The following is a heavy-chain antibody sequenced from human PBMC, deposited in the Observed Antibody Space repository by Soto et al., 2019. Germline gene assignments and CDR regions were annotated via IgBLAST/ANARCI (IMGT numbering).Heavy chain of an antibody. Sequence: ASMKVSCNASGYASTAYYLPWARQAPGQGLEWMGWINPDTGGTDYTQKFQGWVTMTRDTSLSTVYMELSNVKSDDTAVYYCARAVGRGGSSWHRGAFDYWG. D-gene: IGHD2-2*01. CDR1: GYASTAYY. CDR3: ARAVGRGGSSWHRGAFDY. J-gene: IGHJ4*01. V-gene: IGHV1-2*04. CDR2: INPDTGGT.